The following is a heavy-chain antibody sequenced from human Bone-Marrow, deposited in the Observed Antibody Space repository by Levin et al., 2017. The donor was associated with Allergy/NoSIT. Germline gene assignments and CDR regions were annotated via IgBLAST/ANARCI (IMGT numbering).Heavy chain of an antibody. CDR1: GFTFSSYG. Sequence: GESLKISCAASGFTFSSYGMHWVRQAPGKGLEWVAVIWYDGSNKYYADSVKGRFTISRDNSKNTLYLQMNSLRAEDTAVYYCARWGDSSSWYGPTGGDYYYYYGMDGWGQGTTVTVSS. J-gene: IGHJ6*02. D-gene: IGHD6-13*01. CDR2: IWYDGSNK. CDR3: ARWGDSSSWYGPTGGDYYYYYGMDG. V-gene: IGHV3-33*01.